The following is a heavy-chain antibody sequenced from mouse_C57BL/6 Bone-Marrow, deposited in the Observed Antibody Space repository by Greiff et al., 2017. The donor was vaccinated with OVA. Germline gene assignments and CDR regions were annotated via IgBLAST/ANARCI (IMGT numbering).Heavy chain of an antibody. CDR1: EYEFPSYD. D-gene: IGHD2-2*01. CDR3: ARHKTMFTEYDY. Sequence: EVLLVESGGGLVQPGASLKLSCESTEYEFPSYDMSWVRQTPEKGLELVAAINRDGGSTYYPDTLERRFTLSRDNTKKTLYLQMSSLTSEDTALYYCARHKTMFTEYDYWGKGTTLTVSS. V-gene: IGHV5-2*01. J-gene: IGHJ2*01. CDR2: INRDGGST.